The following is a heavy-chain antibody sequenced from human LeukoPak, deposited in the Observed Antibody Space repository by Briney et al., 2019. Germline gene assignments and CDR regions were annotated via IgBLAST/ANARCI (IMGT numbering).Heavy chain of an antibody. CDR2: IKHDESEK. V-gene: IGHV3-7*01. J-gene: IGHJ4*02. D-gene: IGHD3-22*01. CDR1: GLTFSSYW. CDR3: ARQGYYDRSGYYS. Sequence: GGSLRLSCAASGLTFSSYWMSWVRQAPGKGLEWVASIKHDESEKYYVDSLKGRITISRDNAKNSLFLQMNSLREEETAVCDGARQGYYDRSGYYSWGQGTLVTVSS.